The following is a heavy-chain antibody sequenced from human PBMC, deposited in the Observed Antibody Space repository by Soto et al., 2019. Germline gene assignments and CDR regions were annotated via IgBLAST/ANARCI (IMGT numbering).Heavy chain of an antibody. CDR3: ARSEHGYNAFDY. J-gene: IGHJ4*02. V-gene: IGHV3-30*09. D-gene: IGHD5-12*01. Sequence: QVVLVESGGGVVQPGRSLRLSCAASGFVFSDYAMHWIRQAPGKGLEWLTFISFDGEASYYADSVKGRFAISRDRSKNTLYLQMNRLRLEDTAVYYCARSEHGYNAFDYWGRGTLVTVSS. CDR1: GFVFSDYA. CDR2: ISFDGEAS.